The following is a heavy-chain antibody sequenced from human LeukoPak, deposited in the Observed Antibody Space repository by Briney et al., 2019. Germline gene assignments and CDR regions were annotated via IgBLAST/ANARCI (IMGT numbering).Heavy chain of an antibody. V-gene: IGHV4-59*01. J-gene: IGHJ4*02. CDR1: GGSISSYY. Sequence: SETLSLTCTVSGGSISSYYWSWIRQPPGKGLEWIGYIYYSGSTNYNPSLKSRVTISVDTSKNQFSLKLSSVTAADTAVYYCARDDGYLVDYWGQGTLVTVSS. CDR3: ARDDGYLVDY. D-gene: IGHD5-18*01. CDR2: IYYSGST.